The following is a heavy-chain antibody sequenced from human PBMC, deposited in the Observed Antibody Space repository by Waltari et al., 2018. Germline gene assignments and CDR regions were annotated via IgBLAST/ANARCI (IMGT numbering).Heavy chain of an antibody. CDR1: GFTFSDYW. Sequence: EVQLVESGGGLVQPGGSLRLSCLVSGFTFSDYWMSWVRQAPGKGLGWVANLKQDGSDIYYADSVKGRFTISRDNAKNSLYLQMNSLRAEDTAVYYCARDVGNVGGNYWGQGTLVTVSS. D-gene: IGHD3-10*01. CDR2: LKQDGSDI. V-gene: IGHV3-7*01. CDR3: ARDVGNVGGNY. J-gene: IGHJ4*02.